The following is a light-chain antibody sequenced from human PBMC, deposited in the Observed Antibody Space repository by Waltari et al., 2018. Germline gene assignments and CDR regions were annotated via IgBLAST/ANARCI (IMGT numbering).Light chain of an antibody. CDR1: SSDVGGYNY. J-gene: IGLJ1*01. CDR2: EVS. V-gene: IGLV2-8*01. CDR3: SSDAGTNNPYV. Sequence: QSALTQPPSASGSPGQSVTISCTGTSSDVGGYNYVSWYQQHPGKAPKLMCYEVSKRPSGVPDRFSGSKSGNTAALTVSGLQAEDEADYYCSSDAGTNNPYVFGTGTKVTVL.